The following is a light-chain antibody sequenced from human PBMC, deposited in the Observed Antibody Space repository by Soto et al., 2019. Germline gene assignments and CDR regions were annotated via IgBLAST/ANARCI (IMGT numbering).Light chain of an antibody. J-gene: IGLJ1*01. CDR1: SSDVGDYNC. CDR3: TSYTSSSTYV. V-gene: IGLV2-14*01. Sequence: QSVMTQPASVSGSPGQSITISCTGTSSDVGDYNCVSWYQQHPGKAPKLMIYDVSNRPSGVSNRFSGSKSGNTASLTISGLQAEDEADYYCTSYTSSSTYVFGTGTKVTVL. CDR2: DVS.